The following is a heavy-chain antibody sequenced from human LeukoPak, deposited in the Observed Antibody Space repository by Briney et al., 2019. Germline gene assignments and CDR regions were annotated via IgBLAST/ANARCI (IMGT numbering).Heavy chain of an antibody. CDR2: IYYSGNT. CDR3: ARGRYLTTGGGAAAGFLDY. CDR1: GVSISSSNSY. J-gene: IGHJ4*02. Sequence: SETLSLTCTVSGVSISSSNSYWGWIRQPPGKGLEWIGSIYYSGNTYYNASLKSQVSISIDTSKNQFSLRLTSVTAADTAVYYCARGRYLTTGGGAAAGFLDYWGQGTLVTVSS. V-gene: IGHV4-39*01. D-gene: IGHD6-13*01.